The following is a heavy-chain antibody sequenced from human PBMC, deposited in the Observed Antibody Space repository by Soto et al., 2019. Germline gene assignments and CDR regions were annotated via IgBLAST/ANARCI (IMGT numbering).Heavy chain of an antibody. CDR1: GGSFRRGDYY. Sequence: QGQLQGPGPGLVKPSQPLSLTCTVSGGSFRRGDYYWVWIRQPPGKGLEGIGYIYYSGSTYYNPSLKSRVTISVDTSKNQFSLKLSSVTAADTAVYYCARAQGSGFLVSWGQGTLVTVSS. D-gene: IGHD3-10*01. CDR3: ARAQGSGFLVS. J-gene: IGHJ4*02. CDR2: IYYSGST. V-gene: IGHV4-30-4*01.